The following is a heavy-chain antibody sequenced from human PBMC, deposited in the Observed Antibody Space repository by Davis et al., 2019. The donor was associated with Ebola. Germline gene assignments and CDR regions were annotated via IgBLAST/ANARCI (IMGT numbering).Heavy chain of an antibody. J-gene: IGHJ5*02. CDR2: IYHGGST. D-gene: IGHD2-15*01. CDR1: GGSISSNNW. Sequence: SETLSLTCAVSGGSISSNNWWSWVRQPPGKGLEWIGEIYHGGSTNYNPSLKSRVTISVDKSKNQFSLILSSVTAADTAVYYCARDGGYCSGGSCNNGPGWFDPWGQGTLVTVSS. CDR3: ARDGGYCSGGSCNNGPGWFDP. V-gene: IGHV4-4*02.